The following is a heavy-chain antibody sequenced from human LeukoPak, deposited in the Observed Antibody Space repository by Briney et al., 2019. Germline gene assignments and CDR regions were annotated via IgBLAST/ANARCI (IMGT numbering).Heavy chain of an antibody. CDR1: GGSISSYY. Sequence: TSETLSLTCAVSGGSISSYYWSWIRQPAGKGLEWIGRIYTSGSTNYNPSLKSRVTISVDTSKNQFSLKLSSVTAADTAVYYCAREGSYGDYGWFDPWGQGTLVTVSS. D-gene: IGHD4-17*01. J-gene: IGHJ5*02. CDR3: AREGSYGDYGWFDP. V-gene: IGHV4-4*07. CDR2: IYTSGST.